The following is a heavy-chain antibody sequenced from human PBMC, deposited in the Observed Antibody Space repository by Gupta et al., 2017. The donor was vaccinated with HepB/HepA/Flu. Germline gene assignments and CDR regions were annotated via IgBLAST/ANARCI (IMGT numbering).Heavy chain of an antibody. Sequence: EVQLVQSGAEVRKAGESLKISCKGSGYTFTTYWIAWVRQMPGKGLEWMGIIYPDDSDTRYSPSFQGQVTISADKSINTAYLQWSSLKASDTAMYYCARQPGITMIEHWGQGTLVTVSS. D-gene: IGHD3-22*01. J-gene: IGHJ1*01. V-gene: IGHV5-51*01. CDR3: ARQPGITMIEH. CDR2: IYPDDSDT. CDR1: GYTFTTYW.